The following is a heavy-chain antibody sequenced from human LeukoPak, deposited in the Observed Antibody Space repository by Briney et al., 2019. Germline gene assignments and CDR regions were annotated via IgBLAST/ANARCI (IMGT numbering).Heavy chain of an antibody. CDR3: ATERERRITD. CDR2: IHPSGTT. Sequence: SETLSLTCDVSGFSISLGYYWVWIRQPAGQGLKWIGSIHPSGTTCYNSSLNSRITMTIDAPKNQFSLRLSLVTAVDTAVYFCATERERRITDWGQGTLVTVSS. CDR1: GFSISLGYY. J-gene: IGHJ4*02. V-gene: IGHV4-38-2*02. D-gene: IGHD1-1*01.